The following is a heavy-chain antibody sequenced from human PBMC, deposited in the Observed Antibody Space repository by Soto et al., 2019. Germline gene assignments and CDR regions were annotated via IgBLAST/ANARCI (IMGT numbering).Heavy chain of an antibody. CDR1: GGTFSSYA. CDR3: ASWGGGWYRGWFDP. CDR2: IIPIFGTA. D-gene: IGHD6-19*01. V-gene: IGHV1-69*01. Sequence: QVQLVQSGAEVKKPGSSVKVSCKASGGTFSSYAISWVRQAPGQGLEWMGGIIPIFGTANYAQKFQGRVTITADESTSTAYMELRSLRAEDTAVYYCASWGGGWYRGWFDPWCQGTLVTVSS. J-gene: IGHJ5*02.